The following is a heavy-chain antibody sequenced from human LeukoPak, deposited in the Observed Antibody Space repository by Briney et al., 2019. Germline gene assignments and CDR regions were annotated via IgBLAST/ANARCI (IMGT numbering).Heavy chain of an antibody. CDR1: GGSISSSSYY. V-gene: IGHV4-39*01. D-gene: IGHD3-10*01. J-gene: IGHJ3*02. CDR2: IYYSGST. CDR3: ARGRPSPVIRITMVRQDAFDI. Sequence: SETLSLTCTVSGGSISSSSYYWGWIRQPPGKGLEWIGSIYYSGSTYYNPSLKSRVTISVDTSKNQFSLKLSSVTAADTAVYYCARGRPSPVIRITMVRQDAFDIWGQGAMVTVSS.